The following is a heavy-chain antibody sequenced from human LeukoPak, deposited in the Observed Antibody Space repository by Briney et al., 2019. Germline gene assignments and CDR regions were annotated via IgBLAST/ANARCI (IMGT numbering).Heavy chain of an antibody. J-gene: IGHJ5*02. CDR1: GGSISSSSYY. CDR3: ARLMLRFDP. V-gene: IGHV4-39*01. CDR2: IYYSGST. Sequence: PSETLSLTCTVSGGSISSSSYYWGWIRQPPGKGLEWIGSIYYSGSTYYNPSLKSRVTISIDTSKNQFSLKLSSVTAADTAVYYCARLMLRFDPWGRGTLVTVSS. D-gene: IGHD2-8*01.